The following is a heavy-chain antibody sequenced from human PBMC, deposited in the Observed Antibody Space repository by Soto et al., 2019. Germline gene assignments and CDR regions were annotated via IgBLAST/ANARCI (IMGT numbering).Heavy chain of an antibody. J-gene: IGHJ4*02. V-gene: IGHV3-23*01. D-gene: IGHD6-13*01. Sequence: EVQLLDSGGGLVQPGGSLSLSCSASGFIFSVYTMNWVRQAPGKGLEWVSGIYGYGGGTFYADSVTGRFTISRDNSKNTLYLQMNRLRAEDTAVYYCAKDMQADSRWDIDYWGQGTLVTVSS. CDR2: IYGYGGGT. CDR1: GFIFSVYT. CDR3: AKDMQADSRWDIDY.